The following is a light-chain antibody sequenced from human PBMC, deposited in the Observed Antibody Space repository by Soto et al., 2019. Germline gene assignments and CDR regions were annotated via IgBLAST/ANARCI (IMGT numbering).Light chain of an antibody. CDR1: QSISSW. V-gene: IGKV1-5*03. CDR2: KAS. Sequence: DIQMTQYHSTLSASVGDRVTITCRASQSISSWLAWYQQKPGKAPKLLIYKASSLESGVPSRFSGSGSGTEFTLTISSLQPDDFATYYCQQYRTFGQGTKVDIK. J-gene: IGKJ1*01. CDR3: QQYRT.